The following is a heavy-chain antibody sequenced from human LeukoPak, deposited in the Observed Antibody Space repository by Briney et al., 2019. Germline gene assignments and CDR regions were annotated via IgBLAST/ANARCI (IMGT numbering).Heavy chain of an antibody. Sequence: ASVKVSCKASGYTFTSYAMNWVRQAPGQGLEWMGWINTNTGNPTYAQGFTGLFVFSLDASVSTAYLQISSLKAEDTAVYYCASSGYDSEYYFDYWGQGTLVTVSS. D-gene: IGHD5-12*01. V-gene: IGHV7-4-1*02. J-gene: IGHJ4*02. CDR2: INTNTGNP. CDR3: ASSGYDSEYYFDY. CDR1: GYTFTSYA.